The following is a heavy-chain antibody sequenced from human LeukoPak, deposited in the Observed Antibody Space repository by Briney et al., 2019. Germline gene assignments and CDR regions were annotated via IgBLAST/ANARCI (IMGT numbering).Heavy chain of an antibody. V-gene: IGHV3-30*04. CDR3: ARDSYYDILTGYSDAFDI. Sequence: GGSLRLSCAASGFTFSSYAMHWVRQAPGKGLEWVAVISYDGSNKYYADSVKGRFTISRDNSKNTLYLQMNSLRAEDTAVYYCARDSYYDILTGYSDAFDIWGQGTMVTVSS. J-gene: IGHJ3*02. D-gene: IGHD3-9*01. CDR1: GFTFSSYA. CDR2: ISYDGSNK.